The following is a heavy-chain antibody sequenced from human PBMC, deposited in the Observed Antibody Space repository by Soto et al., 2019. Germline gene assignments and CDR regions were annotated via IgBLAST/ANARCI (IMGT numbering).Heavy chain of an antibody. V-gene: IGHV3-23*01. J-gene: IGHJ6*02. D-gene: IGHD1-7*01. Sequence: GGSLRLSCAASGFTFSSHGMHWVRQAPGKGLEWVSAISGSGASTYYADSVKGRFTISRDDSKNTLYLQMNSLRAEDTALYYCAKDPTQTTNVWGQGTTVTVSS. CDR3: AKDPTQTTNV. CDR1: GFTFSSHG. CDR2: ISGSGAST.